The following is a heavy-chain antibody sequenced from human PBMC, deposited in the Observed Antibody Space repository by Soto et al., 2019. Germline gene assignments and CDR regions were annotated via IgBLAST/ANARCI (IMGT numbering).Heavy chain of an antibody. Sequence: ASVKVSCKASGYTFNGYYMHWARQAPGQGLEWMGWINPNSGGTNYAQKFQGWVTMTRDTSISTAYMELSRLRSDDTAVYYCARGLREHIGGFDYWGQGTLVTVSS. D-gene: IGHD3-16*01. V-gene: IGHV1-2*04. CDR1: GYTFNGYY. CDR2: INPNSGGT. CDR3: ARGLREHIGGFDY. J-gene: IGHJ4*02.